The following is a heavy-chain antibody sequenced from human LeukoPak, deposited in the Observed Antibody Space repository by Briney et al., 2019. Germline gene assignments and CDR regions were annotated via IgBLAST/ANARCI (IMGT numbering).Heavy chain of an antibody. CDR2: ISAYNGNT. J-gene: IGHJ3*02. D-gene: IGHD3-3*01. Sequence: GASVKVSCKASGYTFTSYGISWVRQAPGQGLEWMGWISAYNGNTNYAQKLQGRVTMTTDTSTSTAYMELRSLRSDDTAVYYCASNYDFWSGYPVWWAFDIWGQGTMVTVSS. CDR3: ASNYDFWSGYPVWWAFDI. V-gene: IGHV1-18*01. CDR1: GYTFTSYG.